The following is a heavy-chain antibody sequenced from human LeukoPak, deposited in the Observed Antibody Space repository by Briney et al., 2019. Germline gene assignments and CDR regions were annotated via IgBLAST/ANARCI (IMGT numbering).Heavy chain of an antibody. CDR1: GFTFSSYD. CDR2: ISYDGSNK. CDR3: AKEGSNGDFDY. V-gene: IGHV3-30*18. J-gene: IGHJ4*02. D-gene: IGHD1-26*01. Sequence: PGGSLRLSCAASGFTFSSYDMHWVRQAPGKGLEWVTVISYDGSNKYYGDSVKGRFTISRDNSKNTLYLKMNSLRAEDTAMYYCAKEGSNGDFDYWGQGTLVTVSS.